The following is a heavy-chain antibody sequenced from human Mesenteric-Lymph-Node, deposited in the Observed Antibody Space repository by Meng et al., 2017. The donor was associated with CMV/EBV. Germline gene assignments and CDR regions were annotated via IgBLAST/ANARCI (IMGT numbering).Heavy chain of an antibody. Sequence: GESLKISCAASGFTFSSYDMHWVRQATGKGLEWVSAIGTAGDTYYPGSVKGRFTISRDNSKNTLSLQMNSLRAEDTAVYYCARDYYFGIDVWGQGTTVTVSS. CDR3: ARDYYFGIDV. V-gene: IGHV3-13*01. J-gene: IGHJ6*02. CDR1: GFTFSSYD. CDR2: IGTAGDT.